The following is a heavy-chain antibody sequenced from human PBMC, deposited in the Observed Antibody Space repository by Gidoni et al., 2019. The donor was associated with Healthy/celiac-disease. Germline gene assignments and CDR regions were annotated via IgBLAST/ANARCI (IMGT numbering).Heavy chain of an antibody. D-gene: IGHD2-15*01. J-gene: IGHJ4*02. V-gene: IGHV3-23*01. CDR2: ISGSGGST. CDR3: AKDIVRVEDIVVVVAATAVDY. Sequence: EVQLLESGGGLVQPGGSLRLSCAASGFTFSSYAMSWARQAPGKGLEWVSAISGSGGSTYYADSVKGRFTISRDNSKNTLYLQMNSLRAEDTAVYYCAKDIVRVEDIVVVVAATAVDYWGQGTLVTVSS. CDR1: GFTFSSYA.